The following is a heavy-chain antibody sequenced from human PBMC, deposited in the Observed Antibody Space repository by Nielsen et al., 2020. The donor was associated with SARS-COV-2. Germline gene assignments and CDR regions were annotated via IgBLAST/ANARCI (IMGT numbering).Heavy chain of an antibody. CDR3: ARDPTQRGVV. CDR1: GFTFSTYW. CDR2: IKQDGSEK. D-gene: IGHD2-2*01. V-gene: IGHV3-7*01. J-gene: IGHJ6*02. Sequence: GGSLRLSCAASGFTFSTYWMSWVRQAPGKGLEWVANIKQDGSEKYYVDSVKGRFTISRDNAKNSASLYLQMNSLRAEDTAVYYCARDPTQRGVVWGQGTTVTVSS.